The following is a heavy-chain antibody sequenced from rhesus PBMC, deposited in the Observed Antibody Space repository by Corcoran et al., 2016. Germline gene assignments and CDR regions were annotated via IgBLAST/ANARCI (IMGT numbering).Heavy chain of an antibody. CDR1: GGSFSSYW. D-gene: IGHD5-24*01. Sequence: QVQLQESGPGLVKPSETLSLTCAVSGGSFSSYWWSWIRQPPGKGREWIGEINGKSGSTNYHPSLKSRVTISKDAAKNQFSLKLSSVTAADTAVYYCARDRSGYSSDYWGQGVLVTVSS. V-gene: IGHV4-80*01. CDR3: ARDRSGYSSDY. J-gene: IGHJ4*01. CDR2: INGKSGST.